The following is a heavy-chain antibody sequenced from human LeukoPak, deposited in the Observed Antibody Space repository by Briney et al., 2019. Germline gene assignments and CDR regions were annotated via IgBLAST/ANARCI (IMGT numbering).Heavy chain of an antibody. J-gene: IGHJ4*02. CDR3: ARGGYSYGSFRLYFDF. V-gene: IGHV4-34*11. CDR1: GGSFSGYY. CDR2: ISYSGAT. D-gene: IGHD5-18*01. Sequence: SETLSLTCAVYGGSFSGYYWSWIRQPPGKGLEWIGYISYSGATTYNPSLKSRVTISLDMSKNQFSLTLSSVTAADTAVYYCARGGYSYGSFRLYFDFWGQGTLVTVSS.